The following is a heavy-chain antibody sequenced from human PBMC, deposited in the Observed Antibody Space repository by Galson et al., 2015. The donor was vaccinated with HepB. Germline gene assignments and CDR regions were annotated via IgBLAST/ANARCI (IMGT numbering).Heavy chain of an antibody. J-gene: IGHJ6*02. V-gene: IGHV2-70*11. Sequence: PALVKPTQTLTLTCTFSGFSLNTRGIFMGWFRQPPGKALEWLARFDWDGATYYNTSLKARLTVSKDTSRNQVVLTMANVAPEDTGTYYCGGMRLPNYGVDVWGPGTTVIVSS. CDR3: GGMRLPNYGVDV. CDR1: GFSLNTRGIF. CDR2: FDWDGAT.